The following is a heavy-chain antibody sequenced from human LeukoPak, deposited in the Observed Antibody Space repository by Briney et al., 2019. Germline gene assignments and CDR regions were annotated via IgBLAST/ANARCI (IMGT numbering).Heavy chain of an antibody. D-gene: IGHD3-22*01. V-gene: IGHV3-30*02. J-gene: IGHJ4*02. CDR1: GSTFSTYG. CDR3: ARTHSSSWGITDY. Sequence: GGSLRLSCAASGSTFSTYGMHWVRRAPGKGLEWVAFIRNDGSTKYYADSVKGRFTLSRDNSKNTLYLQINSLRAEDTAVYYCARTHSSSWGITDYWGQGTLVTVSS. CDR2: IRNDGSTK.